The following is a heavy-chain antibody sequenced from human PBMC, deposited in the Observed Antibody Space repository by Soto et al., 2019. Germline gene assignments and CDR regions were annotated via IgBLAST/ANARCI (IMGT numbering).Heavy chain of an antibody. J-gene: IGHJ4*02. CDR3: TTVPPPKWSDDSSGYYYYFDY. CDR2: IKSKTDGGTT. D-gene: IGHD3-22*01. V-gene: IGHV3-15*01. Sequence: EVQLAESGGGLVKPGGSLRLSCAASGFTFSNAWMSWVRQAPGKGLEWVGRIKSKTDGGTTDYAAPVKGRFTISRDDSKNTLYLQMNSLKTEDTAVYYCTTVPPPKWSDDSSGYYYYFDYWGQGTLVTVSS. CDR1: GFTFSNAW.